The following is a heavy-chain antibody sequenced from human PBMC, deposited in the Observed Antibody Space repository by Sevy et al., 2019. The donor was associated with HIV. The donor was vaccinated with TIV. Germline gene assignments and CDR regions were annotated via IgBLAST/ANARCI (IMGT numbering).Heavy chain of an antibody. CDR1: GFTFSHYE. CDR3: ATDRGPGFVEWHPNWFDS. Sequence: GGSLRLSCVASGFTFSHYEMNWVRQAPGKGLEWISYISSSSSTITYADSVKGRFTISRDNDKNSLYLQMNSLRADDTGVYYCATDRGPGFVEWHPNWFDSWGQGTLVTVSS. V-gene: IGHV3-48*03. J-gene: IGHJ5*01. CDR2: ISSSSSTI. D-gene: IGHD3-3*01.